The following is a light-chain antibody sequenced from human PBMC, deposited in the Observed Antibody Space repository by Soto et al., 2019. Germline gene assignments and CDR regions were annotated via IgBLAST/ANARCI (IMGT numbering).Light chain of an antibody. Sequence: IGLTQSPATLSLSPGERATLSCRASQSVSSYLAWYQQKPGQAPRLLIYDASNRATGIPARFSGSGSGTDFTLTISGLEPEDFALYYCQQRSNRPRTFGQGTKV. CDR3: QQRSNRPRT. J-gene: IGKJ1*01. CDR2: DAS. V-gene: IGKV3-11*01. CDR1: QSVSSY.